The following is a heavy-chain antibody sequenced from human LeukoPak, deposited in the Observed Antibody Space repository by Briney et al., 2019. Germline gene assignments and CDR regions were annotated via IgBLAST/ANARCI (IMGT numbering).Heavy chain of an antibody. CDR2: INSYGAYT. V-gene: IGHV3-23*01. CDR1: GFTFSSYD. J-gene: IGHJ4*02. D-gene: IGHD3-22*01. Sequence: GGSLRLSCAASGFTFSSYDMSWVRQAPGKGLEWVSTINSYGAYTYYADSVRGRFTISRDNSKNALYLQMNSLRAEDTAVFYCAKRDSSGSYYFDYWGQGTLVTVSS. CDR3: AKRDSSGSYYFDY.